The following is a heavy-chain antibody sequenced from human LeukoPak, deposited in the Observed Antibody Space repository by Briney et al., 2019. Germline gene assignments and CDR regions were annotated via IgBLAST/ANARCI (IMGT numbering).Heavy chain of an antibody. D-gene: IGHD4-17*01. CDR2: ISSDSSYI. Sequence: GGSLRLSCAASGFTFSDYSMNWVRQAPGKGLEWVSSISSDSSYIYYADSLKRRLTISRGNAKNSLYLQIDSLRAEDTAVYYCASAPTDYVETSWYYFDYWGQGTLVTVSS. V-gene: IGHV3-21*01. CDR3: ASAPTDYVETSWYYFDY. J-gene: IGHJ4*02. CDR1: GFTFSDYS.